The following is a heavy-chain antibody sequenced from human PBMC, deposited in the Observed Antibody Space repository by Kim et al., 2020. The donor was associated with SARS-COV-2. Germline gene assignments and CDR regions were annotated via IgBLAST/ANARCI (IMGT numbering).Heavy chain of an antibody. CDR3: ARGYGYYYGSGSYAWDSYYFDY. CDR2: IYSGGST. D-gene: IGHD3-10*01. Sequence: GGSLRLSCAASGFTVSSNYMSWVRQAPGKGLEWVSVIYSGGSTYYADSVKGRFTISRDNSKNTLYLQMNSLRAEDTAVYYCARGYGYYYGSGSYAWDSYYFDYWGQGTLVTVSS. CDR1: GFTVSSNY. J-gene: IGHJ4*02. V-gene: IGHV3-66*01.